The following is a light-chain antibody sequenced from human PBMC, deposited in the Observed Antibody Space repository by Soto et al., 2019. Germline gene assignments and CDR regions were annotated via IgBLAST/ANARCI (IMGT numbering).Light chain of an antibody. CDR1: SSNIGSNT. V-gene: IGLV1-44*01. Sequence: QPVLTQPPSASGTPGQRVTISCSGSSSNIGSNTVNWYQQLPGTAPKLLIYSNNQRPSGVPDRFSGSKSGTSASLAISGLQSEDEADYYCAAWDDSLLGVVFGGGTQLTVL. J-gene: IGLJ2*01. CDR2: SNN. CDR3: AAWDDSLLGVV.